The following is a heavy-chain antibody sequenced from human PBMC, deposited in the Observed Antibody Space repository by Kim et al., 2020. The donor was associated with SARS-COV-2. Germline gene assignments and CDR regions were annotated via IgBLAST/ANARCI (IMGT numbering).Heavy chain of an antibody. CDR1: GFTVSSNY. D-gene: IGHD3-9*01. J-gene: IGHJ4*02. CDR2: IYSGGST. CDR3: ARDWGYDILTGYTPPHY. V-gene: IGHV3-53*01. Sequence: GGSLRLSCAASGFTVSSNYMSWVRQAPGKGLEWVSVIYSGGSTYYADSVKGRFTISRDNSKNTLYLQMNSLRAEDTAVYYCARDWGYDILTGYTPPHYWGQGTLVTVSS.